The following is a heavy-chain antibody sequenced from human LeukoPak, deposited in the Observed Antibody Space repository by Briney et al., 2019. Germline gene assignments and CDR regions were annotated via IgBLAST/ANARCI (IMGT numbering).Heavy chain of an antibody. J-gene: IGHJ3*02. CDR3: ARAGPIAARLRVGAFDI. CDR2: IIPIFGTA. Sequence: SVKASCKASGGTFSSYAISWVRQAPGQGLEWMGGIIPIFGTANYAQKFQGRVTITTDESTSTAYMELSSLRSEDTAVYYCARAGPIAARLRVGAFDIWGQGTMVTVSS. CDR1: GGTFSSYA. V-gene: IGHV1-69*05. D-gene: IGHD6-6*01.